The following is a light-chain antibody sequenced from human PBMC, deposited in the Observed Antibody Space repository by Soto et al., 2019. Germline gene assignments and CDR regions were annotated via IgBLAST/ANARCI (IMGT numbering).Light chain of an antibody. CDR3: QQTDTIPRS. CDR2: GAS. V-gene: IGKV1-5*01. J-gene: IGKJ1*01. CDR1: QSISSW. Sequence: DIQMTQSPSTLSASVGDRVTVTCRASQSISSWLAWYQQKPGSAPKLLIYGASTLESGVPSRFCGSGSGTDFTLTVSSLQVEDFSTYYCQQTDTIPRSFGQGTKVDIK.